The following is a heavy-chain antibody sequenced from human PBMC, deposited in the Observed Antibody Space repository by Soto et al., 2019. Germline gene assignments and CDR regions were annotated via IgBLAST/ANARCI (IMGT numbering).Heavy chain of an antibody. Sequence: QVTLKASGPVLVKPTETLTLTCTVSGFSLSNGRMAVSWIRQPPGKALEWLAHIFSNDGKAYSTSLKTSLTSSKDTSRSQVVLTMTNVDPVDTATSYCARTGYSIVGIYFDYWGQGTLVTVSS. D-gene: IGHD6-13*01. J-gene: IGHJ4*02. CDR1: GFSLSNGRMA. V-gene: IGHV2-26*01. CDR3: ARTGYSIVGIYFDY. CDR2: IFSNDGK.